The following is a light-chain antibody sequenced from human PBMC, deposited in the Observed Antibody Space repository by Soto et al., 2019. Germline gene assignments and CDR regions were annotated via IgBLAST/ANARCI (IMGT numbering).Light chain of an antibody. CDR3: QQYNSYSP. V-gene: IGKV1-5*01. CDR2: DAS. CDR1: QSLSSW. J-gene: IGKJ5*01. Sequence: DIQMPQSPSILSASVGDRVTITCRASQSLSSWLAWYQQKPGKAPKLLIYDASSSESGVPSRFSGSGSGTEFTLTISSLQPDDFATYFCQQYNSYSPFGQGTRLEIK.